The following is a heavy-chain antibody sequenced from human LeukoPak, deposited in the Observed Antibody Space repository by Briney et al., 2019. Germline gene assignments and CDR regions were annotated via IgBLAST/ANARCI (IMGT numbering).Heavy chain of an antibody. CDR1: GGSLSGYY. Sequence: PTETLSLTCAVYGGSLSGYYWSGIRQSPGKGLEWIGEINHGGSTNYNPSLKSRVTMSVDTSKNHFSLKLSSVTAADTAVYFCAREGRMSMGIEYWGQGALVTVSS. V-gene: IGHV4-34*01. CDR3: AREGRMSMGIEY. CDR2: INHGGST. J-gene: IGHJ4*02. D-gene: IGHD4/OR15-4a*01.